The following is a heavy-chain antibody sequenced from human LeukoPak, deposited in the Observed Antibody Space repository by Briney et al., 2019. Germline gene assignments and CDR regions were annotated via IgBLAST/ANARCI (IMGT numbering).Heavy chain of an antibody. CDR3: ARIKSQGVVVPLLRSTYYFDY. Sequence: PGGSLRLSCAASGLTFSSYWMSWVRQAPGKGLEWVANIKQDGSEKDYVDSVKGRFTISRDTAKNSLYLQMNSLRAEDTAVYYCARIKSQGVVVPLLRSTYYFDYWGQGTLVTVSS. J-gene: IGHJ4*02. V-gene: IGHV3-7*01. CDR2: IKQDGSEK. CDR1: GLTFSSYW. D-gene: IGHD2-21*01.